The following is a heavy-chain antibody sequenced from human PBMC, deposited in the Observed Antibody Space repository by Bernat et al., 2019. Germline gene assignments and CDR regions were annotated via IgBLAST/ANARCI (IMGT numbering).Heavy chain of an antibody. CDR1: GSAIASYY. J-gene: IGHJ4*02. CDR2: IYFRGST. D-gene: IGHD1-20*01. CDR3: ARVRITEVADY. V-gene: IGHV4-59*01. Sequence: QVQLQESGPGLVKPSETLSLTCSVSGSAIASYYWSWIRQSPGKGLEWIGYIYFRGSTTYNPSLKSRVTISLHPSKSQFSLNLTSVTSADTAVYYCARVRITEVADYWGQGTLVTVSS.